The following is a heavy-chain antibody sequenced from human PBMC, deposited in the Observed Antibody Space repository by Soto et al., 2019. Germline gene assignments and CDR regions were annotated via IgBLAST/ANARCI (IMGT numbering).Heavy chain of an antibody. J-gene: IGHJ4*02. D-gene: IGHD2-21*02. V-gene: IGHV3-48*03. CDR2: ISSSGRTI. CDR3: ARDRDCGGDCYPAPDY. CDR1: VFTFRIYE. Sequence: RGSLLLSCASSVFTFRIYEMDWVRQAPGKGLALVSYISSSGRTIYYADSVNGRFTISRDNSKNSLYLQMNSLRAEDTAVYYCARDRDCGGDCYPAPDYWAQGILVTVSS.